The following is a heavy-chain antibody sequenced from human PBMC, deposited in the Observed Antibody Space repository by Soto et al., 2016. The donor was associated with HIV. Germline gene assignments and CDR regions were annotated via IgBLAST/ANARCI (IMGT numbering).Heavy chain of an antibody. CDR1: GFTFSNAW. CDR2: IKSKTDGGTT. D-gene: IGHD3-10*01. V-gene: IGHV3-15*01. J-gene: IGHJ3*02. Sequence: EVQLVESGGGLVKPGGSLRLSCAASGFTFSNAWMSWVRQAPGKGLEWVGRIKSKTDGGTTDYAAPVKGRFTISRDDSKNTLYLQMNSLKTEDTAVYYCTTDRGYYGSDDAFDIWGQGTMVTVSS. CDR3: TTDRGYYGSDDAFDI.